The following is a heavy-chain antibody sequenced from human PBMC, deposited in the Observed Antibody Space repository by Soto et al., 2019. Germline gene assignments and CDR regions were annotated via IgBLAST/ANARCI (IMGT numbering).Heavy chain of an antibody. CDR2: IRAYNGNT. CDR1: RYTFTSYY. D-gene: IGHD3-3*01. CDR3: VRTAIIQTYYDFWSGYYKDDAFDI. J-gene: IGHJ3*02. Sequence: SVKVPCKASRYTFTSYYIRLVRLAPGEAIEWMGWIRAYNGNTNYVPKLQGKVTMNTDTSTSTAYMEPRTLRSDDTAVDYVVRTAIIQTYYDFWSGYYKDDAFDIWGQGTMVTVS. V-gene: IGHV1-18*04.